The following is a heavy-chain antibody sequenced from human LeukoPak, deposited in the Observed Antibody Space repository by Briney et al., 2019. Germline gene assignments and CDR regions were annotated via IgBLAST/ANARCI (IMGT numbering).Heavy chain of an antibody. D-gene: IGHD6-6*01. CDR2: IYYSGST. J-gene: IGHJ4*02. CDR3: ARLDRYSSSSGDWAGFDY. Sequence: PSETLSLTCTVSGGSISSSSYYWGWIRQPPGKGLEWIGSIYYSGSTYYNPSLKSRVTISVDTSKNQFSLKLSSVTAADTAVYYCARLDRYSSSSGDWAGFDYWGQGTLATVSS. CDR1: GGSISSSSYY. V-gene: IGHV4-39*01.